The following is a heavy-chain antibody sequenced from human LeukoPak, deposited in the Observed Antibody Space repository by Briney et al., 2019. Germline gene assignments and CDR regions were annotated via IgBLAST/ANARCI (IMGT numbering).Heavy chain of an antibody. V-gene: IGHV1-46*01. CDR1: GYTFRSYY. CDR3: ARDMSQEDSAIFGLRSYYYYMDV. J-gene: IGHJ6*03. D-gene: IGHD3/OR15-3a*01. CDR2: INPSGGRT. Sequence: ASVKVSCKASGYTFRSYYMHWVRQAPGQGLEWMGIINPSGGRTNYAQKFQGRVTITADESTSTAYMELSSLRSEDTAVYYCARDMSQEDSAIFGLRSYYYYMDVWGKGTTVTVSS.